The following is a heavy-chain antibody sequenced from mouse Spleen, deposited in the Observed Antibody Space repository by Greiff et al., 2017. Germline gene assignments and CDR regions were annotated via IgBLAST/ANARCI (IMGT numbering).Heavy chain of an antibody. Sequence: EVKLVESGGGLVKPGGSLKLSCAASGFTFSDYYMYWVRQTPEKRLEWVAYISNGGGSTYYPDTVKGRFTISRDNAKNTLYLQMSRLKSEDTAMYYCARNYYDYLYYAMDYWGQGTSVTVSS. CDR2: ISNGGGST. V-gene: IGHV5-12*01. CDR1: GFTFSDYY. D-gene: IGHD2-4*01. CDR3: ARNYYDYLYYAMDY. J-gene: IGHJ4*01.